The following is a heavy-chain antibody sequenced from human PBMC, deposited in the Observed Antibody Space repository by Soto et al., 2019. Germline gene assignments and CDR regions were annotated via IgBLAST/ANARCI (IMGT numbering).Heavy chain of an antibody. CDR3: ARLSNTRAFDI. CDR2: IYYSGST. D-gene: IGHD7-27*01. V-gene: IGHV4-59*08. J-gene: IGHJ3*02. Sequence: PSETLSLTCTVSGGSISSYYWSWIRQPPGKGLEWIGYIYYSGSTNYNPSLKSRVTISVDTSKNQFSLRLSSVTAADTAVYYCARLSNTRAFDIWGQGTMVTVSS. CDR1: GGSISSYY.